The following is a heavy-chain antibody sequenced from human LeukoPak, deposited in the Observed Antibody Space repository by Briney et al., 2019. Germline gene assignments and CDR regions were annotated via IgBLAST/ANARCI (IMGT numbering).Heavy chain of an antibody. CDR3: ARDLTSIVGFPS. CDR1: GFTFSSYA. J-gene: IGHJ5*02. V-gene: IGHV3-30*04. D-gene: IGHD3-22*01. Sequence: GGSLRLSCAASGFTFSSYAMHWVRQAPGKGLEWVAVISYDGSNKYYADSVKGRFTISRDNSKNTLYLQMNSLRPEDTAVYYCARDLTSIVGFPSWGQGTMVTVSS. CDR2: ISYDGSNK.